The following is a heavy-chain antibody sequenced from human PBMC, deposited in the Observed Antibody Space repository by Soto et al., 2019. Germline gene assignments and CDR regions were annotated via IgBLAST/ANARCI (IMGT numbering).Heavy chain of an antibody. D-gene: IGHD3-22*01. Sequence: QVQLVQSGPEGKKPGSSLKVSCKPSGGSLSNYVIAGVRQAPGQGLKWMGAIIPVFGTPNYAQKFQDRVTITADESTTTVYMEVRSLTSEDTAVYYCARGDATKIVVTTYYAMDVWGQGTTVTVSS. J-gene: IGHJ6*02. CDR3: ARGDATKIVVTTYYAMDV. CDR1: GGSLSNYV. V-gene: IGHV1-69*12. CDR2: IIPVFGTP.